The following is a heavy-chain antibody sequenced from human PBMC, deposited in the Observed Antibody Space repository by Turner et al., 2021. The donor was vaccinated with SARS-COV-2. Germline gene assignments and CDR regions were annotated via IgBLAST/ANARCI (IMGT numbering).Heavy chain of an antibody. V-gene: IGHV4-39*02. CDR3: ARLRVGATSYYYHGMDA. J-gene: IGHJ6*02. CDR2: RFDSGNT. CDR1: GASLRSSSYY. D-gene: IGHD1-26*01. Sequence: QVQLQESGSGLVKSSETLSLTCTVSGASLRSSSYYWGWIRQPPGKGLEWIGNRFDSGNTYYNESLKSRVTISMDTSANRSSLRLSSVTAADTAVYYGARLRVGATSYYYHGMDAWGQGTTVTVAS.